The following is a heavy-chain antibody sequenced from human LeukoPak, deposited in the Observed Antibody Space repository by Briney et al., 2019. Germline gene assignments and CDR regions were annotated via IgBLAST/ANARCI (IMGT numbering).Heavy chain of an antibody. CDR3: ARDGVVRPPDCSSTSCPYNYYYYGMDV. D-gene: IGHD2-2*01. J-gene: IGHJ6*02. CDR2: IIPILGIA. Sequence: SVKFSCKASGRTFSSHTISWVRQAPGQGLEWMGRIIPILGIANYAQTFQRRVTNTADKSTRTAYMELSSLRSEDTAVYYCARDGVVRPPDCSSTSCPYNYYYYGMDVWGQGTTVTVSS. CDR1: GRTFSSHT. V-gene: IGHV1-69*02.